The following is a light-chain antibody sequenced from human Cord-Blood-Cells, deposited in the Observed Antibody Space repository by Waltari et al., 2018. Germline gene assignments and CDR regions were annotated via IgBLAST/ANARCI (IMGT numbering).Light chain of an antibody. CDR1: QSISSY. J-gene: IGKJ5*01. CDR2: AAS. CDR3: QQSYSTPIT. V-gene: IGKV1-39*01. Sequence: QSPSSLSASVGDRVTITCRASQSISSYLNWYQQKPGKAPKLLIYAASSLQSGVPSRFSGSGSGTDFTLTISSLQPEDFATYYCQQSYSTPITFGQGTRLEIK.